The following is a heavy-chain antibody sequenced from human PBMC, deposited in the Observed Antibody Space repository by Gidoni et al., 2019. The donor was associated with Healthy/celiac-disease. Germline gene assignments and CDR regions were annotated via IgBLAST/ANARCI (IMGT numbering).Heavy chain of an antibody. V-gene: IGHV1-69*09. J-gene: IGHJ5*02. Sequence: QVQLVQSGAEVKKPGSSVKVSCKASGGTFSSYAISWVRQAPGQGLEWMGRIIPILGIANYAQKFQGRVTITADKSTSTAYMELSTLRSEDTAVYYCARVDKAIFGVDAYLSWGQGTLVTVSS. CDR2: IIPILGIA. CDR1: GGTFSSYA. D-gene: IGHD3-3*01. CDR3: ARVDKAIFGVDAYLS.